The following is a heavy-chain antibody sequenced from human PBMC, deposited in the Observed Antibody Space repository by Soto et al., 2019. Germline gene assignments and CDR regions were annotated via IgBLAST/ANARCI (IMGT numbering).Heavy chain of an antibody. CDR1: GFFLSNNW. Sequence: QVQLVESGGGWVKPGESLRLSCIGSGFFLSNNWMTWIRQAPGKGLEWVSYISASGDYTIYEDSLKGRFTISRDNARNSLWLQINSLTAEQTAAYYCARSSGWRQVGVYNHGLDVWGQGTTGRVAS. CDR3: ARSSGWRQVGVYNHGLDV. CDR2: ISASGDYT. J-gene: IGHJ6*02. D-gene: IGHD1-1*01. V-gene: IGHV3-11*06.